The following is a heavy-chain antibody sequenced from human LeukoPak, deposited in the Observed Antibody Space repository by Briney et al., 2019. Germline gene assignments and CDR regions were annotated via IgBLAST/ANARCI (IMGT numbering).Heavy chain of an antibody. CDR2: IWYGGSNK. Sequence: PGGSLRLSCAASGFTFSSYGMHWVRQAPGKGLEWVAVIWYGGSNKYYADSVKGRFTISRDNSKNTLYLQMNSLRAEDTAVYYCAKGPRGDYYYYMDVWGKGTTVTVSS. J-gene: IGHJ6*03. CDR1: GFTFSSYG. V-gene: IGHV3-30*02. CDR3: AKGPRGDYYYYMDV.